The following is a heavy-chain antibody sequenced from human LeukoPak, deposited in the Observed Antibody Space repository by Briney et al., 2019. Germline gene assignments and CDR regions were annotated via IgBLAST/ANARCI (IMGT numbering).Heavy chain of an antibody. D-gene: IGHD2-2*01. CDR1: GYTFTSYG. J-gene: IGHJ4*02. Sequence: ASVKVSCKASGYTFTSYGISWVRQAPGQGIEWMGWISAYNGNKNYAQKLQGRVTMTTDTSTSTAYMELRSLRSDDTAVYYRASGALVPAAMVGYYFDYWGQGTLVTVSS. CDR3: ASGALVPAAMVGYYFDY. V-gene: IGHV1-18*01. CDR2: ISAYNGNK.